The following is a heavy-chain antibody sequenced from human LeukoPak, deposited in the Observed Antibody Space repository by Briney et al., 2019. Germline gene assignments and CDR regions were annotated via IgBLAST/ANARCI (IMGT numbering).Heavy chain of an antibody. CDR2: IYYSGST. CDR1: GGSISSGGYY. J-gene: IGHJ4*02. Sequence: KSSETLSLTCTVSGGSISSGGYYWSWIRQHPGKGLEWIGYIYYSGSTYYNPSLKSRVTISVDTSKNQFSLKLSSVTAADTAVYYCARIKLGRIAAAGRDDYWGQGTLVTVSS. CDR3: ARIKLGRIAAAGRDDY. V-gene: IGHV4-31*03. D-gene: IGHD6-13*01.